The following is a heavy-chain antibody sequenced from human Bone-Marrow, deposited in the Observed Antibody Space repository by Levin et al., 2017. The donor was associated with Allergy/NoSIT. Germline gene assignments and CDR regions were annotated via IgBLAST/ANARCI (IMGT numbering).Heavy chain of an antibody. CDR1: GFSLSTSGMC. CDR2: IDWDDDK. CDR3: ARTLEGYYYDSSGSSFFYYYYGMDV. V-gene: IGHV2-70*01. J-gene: IGHJ6*02. Sequence: SGPTLVKPTQTLTLTCTFSGFSLSTSGMCVSWIRQPPGKALEWLALIDWDDDKYYSTSLKTRLTISKDTSKNQVVLTMTNMDPVDTATYYCARTLEGYYYDSSGSSFFYYYYGMDVWGQGTTVTVSS. D-gene: IGHD3-22*01.